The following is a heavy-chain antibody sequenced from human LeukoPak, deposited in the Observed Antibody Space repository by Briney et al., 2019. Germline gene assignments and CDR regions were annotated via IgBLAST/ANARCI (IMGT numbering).Heavy chain of an antibody. D-gene: IGHD3-10*01. Sequence: GGSLRLSCAASGFTFSSYWTSWVRQAPGKGLEWVANIKQDGSEKYYVDSVKGRFTISRDNAKNSLYLQMNSLRAEDTAVYYCARDDGLLWFGEPHAYWGQGTLVTVSS. CDR1: GFTFSSYW. V-gene: IGHV3-7*01. CDR2: IKQDGSEK. CDR3: ARDDGLLWFGEPHAY. J-gene: IGHJ4*02.